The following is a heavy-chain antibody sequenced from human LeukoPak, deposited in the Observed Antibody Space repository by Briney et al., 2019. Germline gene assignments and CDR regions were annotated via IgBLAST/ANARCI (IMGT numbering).Heavy chain of an antibody. V-gene: IGHV4-31*03. Sequence: PSQTLSLTCTVSGGSISSGGYSWSWISQHPGKGLEWIGYIYYSGSTYYNPSLKSRVTISVDTSKNQFSLKLSSVTAADTAVYYCARDRDSSGRRYFDYWGQGTLVTVSS. J-gene: IGHJ4*02. CDR1: GGSISSGGYS. CDR3: ARDRDSSGRRYFDY. D-gene: IGHD1-20*01. CDR2: IYYSGST.